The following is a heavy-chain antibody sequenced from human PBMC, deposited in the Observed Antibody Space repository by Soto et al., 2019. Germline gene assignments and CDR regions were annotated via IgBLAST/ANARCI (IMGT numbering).Heavy chain of an antibody. Sequence: PGGSLRLSXVASGFTFRAYSMSWVRQAPGQGLEWVASITSSNTYIYYTRSVEGRFTISRDDAKNSLHLQMNTLRAEDTAVYYCVRDLLEGYGHARQPDYWGQGTLVTVSS. CDR3: VRDLLEGYGHARQPDY. J-gene: IGHJ4*02. D-gene: IGHD2-15*01. CDR1: GFTFRAYS. CDR2: ITSSNTYI. V-gene: IGHV3-21*06.